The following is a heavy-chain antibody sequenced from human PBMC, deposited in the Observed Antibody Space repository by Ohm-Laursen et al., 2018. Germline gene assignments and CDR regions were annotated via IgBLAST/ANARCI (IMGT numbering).Heavy chain of an antibody. D-gene: IGHD6-19*01. V-gene: IGHV4-4*07. CDR1: GASISSFY. J-gene: IGHJ4*02. CDR2: IYIAGNT. CDR3: ARDQGAVAGY. Sequence: PSDTLSLTCTVSGASISSFYWSWIRQPSGKGLEWIGRIYIAGNTNYNPSLKSRVTLSLDTSKNQFSLKLDSVTAADTAMYYCARDQGAVAGYWGQGTLVTVSS.